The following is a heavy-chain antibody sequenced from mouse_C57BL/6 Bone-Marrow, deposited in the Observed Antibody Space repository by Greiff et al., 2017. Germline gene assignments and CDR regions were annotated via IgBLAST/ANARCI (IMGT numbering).Heavy chain of an antibody. Sequence: QVQLQQSGAELARPGASVKLSCKASGYTFTSYWMHWVKQRPGQGLEWIGMIHPNSGSTNYNEKFKSKATLTVDKSSSTAYMQLSSLTSEDSAVYYCASRRAGTSDYWGQGTTLTVSS. V-gene: IGHV1-64*01. J-gene: IGHJ2*01. CDR3: ASRRAGTSDY. CDR2: IHPNSGST. CDR1: GYTFTSYW. D-gene: IGHD3-1*01.